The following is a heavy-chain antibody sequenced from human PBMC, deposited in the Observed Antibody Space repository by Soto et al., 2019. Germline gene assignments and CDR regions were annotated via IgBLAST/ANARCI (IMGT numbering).Heavy chain of an antibody. CDR3: AREDYDILTSYGLSPTDAFDI. D-gene: IGHD3-9*01. CDR1: GFTFSSYG. Sequence: PGGSLRLSCAASGFTFSSYGMHWVRQAPGKGLEWVAVIWYDGSNKYYADSVKGRFTISRDNSKNTLYLQMNSLRAEDTAVYYCAREDYDILTSYGLSPTDAFDIWGQGTMVTVSS. CDR2: IWYDGSNK. V-gene: IGHV3-33*01. J-gene: IGHJ3*02.